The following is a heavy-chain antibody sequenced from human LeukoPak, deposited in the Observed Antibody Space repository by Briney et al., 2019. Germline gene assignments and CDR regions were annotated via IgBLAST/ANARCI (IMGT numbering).Heavy chain of an antibody. CDR3: ARKHIGAYGGNLYYFDY. CDR1: GGTFSSYA. J-gene: IGHJ4*02. CDR2: ISAYNGNT. Sequence: ASVKVSCKASGGTFSSYAISWVRQAPGQGLEWMGWISAYNGNTNYAQKLQGRVTMTTDTSTSTAYMELRSLRSDDTAVYYCARKHIGAYGGNLYYFDYWGQGTLVTVSS. D-gene: IGHD4-23*01. V-gene: IGHV1-18*01.